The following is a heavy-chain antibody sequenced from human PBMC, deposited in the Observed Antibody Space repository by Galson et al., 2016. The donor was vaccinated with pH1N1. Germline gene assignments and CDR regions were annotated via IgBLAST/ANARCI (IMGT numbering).Heavy chain of an antibody. D-gene: IGHD1/OR15-1a*01. CDR3: VKEGVSGTSGPFT. CDR1: GFSFSSYG. CDR2: IWYDGTKQ. Sequence: SLRLSCAASGFSFSSYGMHWVRQAPGKGLEWLALIWYDGTKQNYGDSVKGRVTISRDNSKNTLYLQLNSLRVEDTAIYFGVKEGVSGTSGPFTRGQGTLVTVSS. V-gene: IGHV3-33*06. J-gene: IGHJ1*01.